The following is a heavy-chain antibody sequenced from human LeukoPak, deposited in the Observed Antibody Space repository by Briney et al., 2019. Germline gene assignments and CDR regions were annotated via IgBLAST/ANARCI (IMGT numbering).Heavy chain of an antibody. CDR1: GFTFSSYA. Sequence: GSLRLSCAASGFTFSSYAMSWVRQAPGKGLEWVSGISGSGGSTYYAESVKGRFTISRDNSKNTLYLQVNSLRAEDTALYYCAKRDFDDYFDSWGQGTLVTVSS. D-gene: IGHD3-9*01. CDR2: ISGSGGST. V-gene: IGHV3-23*01. CDR3: AKRDFDDYFDS. J-gene: IGHJ4*02.